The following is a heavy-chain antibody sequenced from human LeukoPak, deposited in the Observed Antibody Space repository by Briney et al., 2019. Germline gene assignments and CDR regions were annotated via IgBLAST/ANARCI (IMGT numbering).Heavy chain of an antibody. V-gene: IGHV1-2*02. CDR2: IDPNSGGT. Sequence: GASVKVSCKASGYTFTGYYMHWVRQAPGQGLEWMGWIDPNSGGTNYAQKFQGRVTMTRDTATSTAYMELSRLRSDGTAVYYCVRAGVITTGFDYWGQGTRVTVSS. CDR3: VRAGVITTGFDY. J-gene: IGHJ4*02. D-gene: IGHD3-22*01. CDR1: GYTFTGYY.